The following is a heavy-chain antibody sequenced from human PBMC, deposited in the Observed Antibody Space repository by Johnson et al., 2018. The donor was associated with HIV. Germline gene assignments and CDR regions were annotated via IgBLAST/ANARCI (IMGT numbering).Heavy chain of an antibody. V-gene: IGHV3-30*02. D-gene: IGHD2-15*01. Sequence: QVQLVESGGGVVQPGRSLRLSCAASGFSNYDMHWVRQAPGRGLEWVSFIRYDGTNKYYADSVKGRFTISRDNAKNSLYLQMHSLRPEDTALYYCAREGGYCSGGSCVNAFDIWGQGTMVTVSS. J-gene: IGHJ3*02. CDR1: GFSNYD. CDR2: IRYDGTNK. CDR3: AREGGYCSGGSCVNAFDI.